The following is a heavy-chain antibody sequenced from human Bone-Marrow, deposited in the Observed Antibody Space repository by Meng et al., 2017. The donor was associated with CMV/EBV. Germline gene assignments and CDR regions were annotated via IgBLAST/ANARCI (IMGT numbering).Heavy chain of an antibody. V-gene: IGHV3-30*02. CDR3: AKDSPERFRIYYGSGTPPASY. Sequence: GESLKISCAAPGFTFSSYGMNWVRQAPGKGLEWVAFIRYDGSNKYYADSVKGRFTISRDNSKNTLYLQMNSLRAEDTAVYYCAKDSPERFRIYYGSGTPPASYWGQGTLVTVSS. J-gene: IGHJ4*02. CDR1: GFTFSSYG. CDR2: IRYDGSNK. D-gene: IGHD3-10*01.